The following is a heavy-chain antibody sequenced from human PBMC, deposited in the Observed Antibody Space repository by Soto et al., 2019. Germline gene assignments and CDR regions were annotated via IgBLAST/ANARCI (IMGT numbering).Heavy chain of an antibody. V-gene: IGHV4-59*08. J-gene: IGHJ3*02. D-gene: IGHD5-18*01. CDR1: GGSISSYY. CDR2: IYYSGST. Sequence: SETLSLTCTVSGGSISSYYWNWVRQPPGKGLEWIGYIYYSGSTNYNPSLKSRVTISVDTSKNQFSLRLSSVTAADTAMYYCARRPGYGNAFDIWGQGTMVTVSS. CDR3: ARRPGYGNAFDI.